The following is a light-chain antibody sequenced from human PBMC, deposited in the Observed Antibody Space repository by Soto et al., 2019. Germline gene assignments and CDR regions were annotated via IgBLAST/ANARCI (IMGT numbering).Light chain of an antibody. Sequence: QSVLTQPASVSGSPGQAITISCTGTSSDVGGYKHVSWYQHHPGKAPKLMIYEVSNRPSGVSNRFSGSKSGYTASLTISGLQAEDEADYYCNSQRSSGTRVFGTGTKVTVL. CDR1: SSDVGGYKH. CDR3: NSQRSSGTRV. CDR2: EVS. V-gene: IGLV2-14*01. J-gene: IGLJ1*01.